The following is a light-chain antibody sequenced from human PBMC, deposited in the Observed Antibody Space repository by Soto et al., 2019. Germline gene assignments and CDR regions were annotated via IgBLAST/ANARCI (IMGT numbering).Light chain of an antibody. CDR2: GAS. Sequence: EIVFTQSPGTLSLSTGERATLSCRASQSVSSSYLAWYQQKPGEAPRLLIYGASSRANGIPDRFSGSGSGTDFTLTISRLEPEDFALYDCQQYGSSHPRTFGQGTQVDIK. CDR1: QSVSSSY. J-gene: IGKJ1*01. CDR3: QQYGSSHPRT. V-gene: IGKV3-20*01.